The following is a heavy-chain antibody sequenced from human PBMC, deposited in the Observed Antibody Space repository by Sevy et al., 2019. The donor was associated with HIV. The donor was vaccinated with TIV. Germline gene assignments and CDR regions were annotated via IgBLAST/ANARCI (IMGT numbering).Heavy chain of an antibody. Sequence: GGSLRPSCAASGFTFSSYGMQWVRQAPGKGLEWVSFIRYDGGNKDYADPVKGRFTISRDNSKSMLYLQMNSLRAEDTAVYYCAKGSSYFDNWGQGTLVTVSS. V-gene: IGHV3-30*02. CDR2: IRYDGGNK. CDR3: AKGSSYFDN. D-gene: IGHD6-6*01. CDR1: GFTFSSYG. J-gene: IGHJ4*02.